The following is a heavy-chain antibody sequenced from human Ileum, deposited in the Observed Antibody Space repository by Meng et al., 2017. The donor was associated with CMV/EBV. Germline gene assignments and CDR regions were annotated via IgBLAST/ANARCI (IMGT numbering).Heavy chain of an antibody. CDR1: GGSFSGYY. CDR2: INHSGST. Sequence: SETLSLTCAVYGGSFSGYYWSWIRQPPGKGLEWIGEINHSGSTNYNPSLKGRVTISVDTSKNQFSLKLSSVTAADTAVYYCAREDSGDRGFDYWGQGTLVTVSS. J-gene: IGHJ4*02. V-gene: IGHV4-34*01. D-gene: IGHD2-15*01. CDR3: AREDSGDRGFDY.